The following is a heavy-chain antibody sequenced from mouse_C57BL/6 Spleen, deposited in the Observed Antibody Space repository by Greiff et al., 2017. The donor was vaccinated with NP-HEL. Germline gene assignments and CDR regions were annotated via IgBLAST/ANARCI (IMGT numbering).Heavy chain of an antibody. V-gene: IGHV1-82*01. J-gene: IGHJ3*01. D-gene: IGHD3-2*02. CDR3: ASLDSSGY. CDR2: IYPGDGDT. CDR1: GYAFSSSW. Sequence: QVQLQHSGPELVKPGASVKISCKASGYAFSSSWMNWVKQRPGKGLEWIGRIYPGDGDTNYNGKFKGKATLTADKSSSTAYMQLSSLTSEDSAVYFCASLDSSGYWGQGTLVTVSA.